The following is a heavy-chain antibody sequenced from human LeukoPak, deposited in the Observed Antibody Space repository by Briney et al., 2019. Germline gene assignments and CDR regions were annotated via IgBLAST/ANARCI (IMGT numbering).Heavy chain of an antibody. CDR2: IDPGDSDT. CDR3: ARSTSHYDSSNFDY. Sequence: GESLKISCQVSGYSFTNYWIGWVRQMPGKGLEWMGSIDPGDSDTRYSPSFQGQVTISADKSISTAYLQWSSLKASDTAMYYCARSTSHYDSSNFDYWGQGTLVTVSS. V-gene: IGHV5-51*01. CDR1: GYSFTNYW. D-gene: IGHD3-22*01. J-gene: IGHJ4*02.